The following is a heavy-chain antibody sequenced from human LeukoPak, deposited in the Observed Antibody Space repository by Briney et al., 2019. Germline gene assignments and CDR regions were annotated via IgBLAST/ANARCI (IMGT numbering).Heavy chain of an antibody. Sequence: SETLSLTCTVSGGSISSSSYYWGWIRQPPGKGLEWIGSIYHSGSTYYNPSLKSRVTISVGTSKNQFSLKLSSVTAADTAVYYCARGGGSFVFDYGGQGTLVTVSS. D-gene: IGHD1-26*01. V-gene: IGHV4-39*07. CDR2: IYHSGST. J-gene: IGHJ4*02. CDR1: GGSISSSSYY. CDR3: ARGGGSFVFDY.